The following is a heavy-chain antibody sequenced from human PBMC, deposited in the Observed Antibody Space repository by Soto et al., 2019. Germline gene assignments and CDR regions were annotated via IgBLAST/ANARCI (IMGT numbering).Heavy chain of an antibody. J-gene: IGHJ4*02. Sequence: QVQLQQWGAGLLKPSETLSLTCAVYGGSFSGYYWSWIRQPPGKGLEWIGEINHSGSTNYNPSRKSRVTISVDTSKNQFSLKLSSVTAADTAVYYCARAHSSANDYWGQGTLVTVSS. CDR2: INHSGST. D-gene: IGHD6-19*01. V-gene: IGHV4-34*01. CDR1: GGSFSGYY. CDR3: ARAHSSANDY.